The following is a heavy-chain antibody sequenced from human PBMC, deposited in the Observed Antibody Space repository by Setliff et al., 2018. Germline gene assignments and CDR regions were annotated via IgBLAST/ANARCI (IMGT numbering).Heavy chain of an antibody. CDR2: ITDSGSDT. CDR1: GFTFSNYA. D-gene: IGHD2-15*01. V-gene: IGHV3-23*01. Sequence: LRLSCAASGFTFSNYAMSWVRQAPGEGLEWVSAITDSGSDTYHADSVKGRLTISRDNAWDSLYLQMNSLGAEDTAVYYCARVVGYCSGGSCYRDYWGQGALVTVSS. J-gene: IGHJ4*02. CDR3: ARVVGYCSGGSCYRDY.